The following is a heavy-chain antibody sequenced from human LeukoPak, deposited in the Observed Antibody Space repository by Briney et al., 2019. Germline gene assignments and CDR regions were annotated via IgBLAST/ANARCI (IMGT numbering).Heavy chain of an antibody. Sequence: SETLSLTCTVSGGSISSSSYYWGWIRQPPGKVLEWIGSIYYSGSTYYNPSLKSRVTISVDTSKNQFSLKLSSVTAADTAVYYCARDPRYGDYALDYWGQGTLVTVSS. J-gene: IGHJ4*02. CDR2: IYYSGST. CDR1: GGSISSSSYY. CDR3: ARDPRYGDYALDY. D-gene: IGHD4-17*01. V-gene: IGHV4-39*07.